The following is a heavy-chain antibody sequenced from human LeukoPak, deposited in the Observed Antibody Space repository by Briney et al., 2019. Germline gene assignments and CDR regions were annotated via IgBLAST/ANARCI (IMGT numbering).Heavy chain of an antibody. J-gene: IGHJ4*02. CDR1: GFSFSSYW. Sequence: GGSLRLSCATSGFSFSSYWISWVRQAPGKGLEWVASIKQDGSEKYYVDSVKGRFTISRDSAKNSLYLQMNNLRAEDTAVYYCARALDSSSSRYQAFEYWGQGTPVTVSS. CDR3: ARALDSSSSRYQAFEY. CDR2: IKQDGSEK. V-gene: IGHV3-7*01. D-gene: IGHD2-2*01.